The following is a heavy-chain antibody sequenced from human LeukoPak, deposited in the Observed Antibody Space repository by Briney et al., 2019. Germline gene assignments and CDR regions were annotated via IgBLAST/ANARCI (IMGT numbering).Heavy chain of an antibody. Sequence: SETLSLTCTVSGGSISSYYWSWIRQPPGKGLEWIGYIYYSGSTNYNPSLKSRVTISVDTSKNQFSLKLSSVTAADTAVYYCARDLGYCSGGGCNWFDPWGQGTLVTVSS. CDR2: IYYSGST. V-gene: IGHV4-59*01. D-gene: IGHD2-15*01. CDR3: ARDLGYCSGGGCNWFDP. J-gene: IGHJ5*02. CDR1: GGSISSYY.